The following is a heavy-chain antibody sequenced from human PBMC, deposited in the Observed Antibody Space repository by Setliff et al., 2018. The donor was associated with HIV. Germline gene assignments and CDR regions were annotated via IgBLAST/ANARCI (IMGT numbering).Heavy chain of an antibody. Sequence: ASVKVSCKASGYTFTSYYMHWVRQAPGQGLEWMGIINPSGGSTSYAQKFQGRVTITTDESTTTAYMELSSLRSEDTALYYCAGSILTGYYTFGADYWGQGTLVTSPQ. CDR1: GYTFTSYY. CDR3: AGSILTGYYTFGADY. D-gene: IGHD3-9*01. J-gene: IGHJ4*02. CDR2: INPSGGST. V-gene: IGHV1-46*01.